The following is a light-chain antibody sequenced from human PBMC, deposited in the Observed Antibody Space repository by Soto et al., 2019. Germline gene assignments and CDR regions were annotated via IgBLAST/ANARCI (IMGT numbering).Light chain of an antibody. CDR2: GAS. CDR1: QSVSTN. J-gene: IGKJ4*01. CDR3: QQYNNWVLT. V-gene: IGKV3-15*01. Sequence: EIVMTQSPATLSVSPGERATLSRRASQSVSTNLAWYQQKPGQAPRLLIFGASTRATGIPARFSGSGSGTEFTLTISSLQSEDFAVYYCQQYNNWVLTFGGGTKVEIK.